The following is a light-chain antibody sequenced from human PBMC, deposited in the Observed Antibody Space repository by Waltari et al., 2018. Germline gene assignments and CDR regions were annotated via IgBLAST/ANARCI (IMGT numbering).Light chain of an antibody. Sequence: DIQMTQSPSSLSASVGDRVTITCRASQGFSNYLAWYQQKPGKVPKLLIYAASTLQSGVPSRFSGSGSGTDFTLTISSLQPEDVATYYCQKYISAPLTFGGGTKVEIK. CDR1: QGFSNY. CDR3: QKYISAPLT. J-gene: IGKJ4*01. CDR2: AAS. V-gene: IGKV1-27*01.